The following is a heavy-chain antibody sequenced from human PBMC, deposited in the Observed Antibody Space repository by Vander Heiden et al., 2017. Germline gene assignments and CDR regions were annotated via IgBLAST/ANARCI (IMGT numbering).Heavy chain of an antibody. CDR3: ARGRGYYDSSGYHDY. J-gene: IGHJ4*02. CDR1: GGSFSGYY. V-gene: IGHV4-34*01. Sequence: QVQLQQWGAGLLKPSETLSLTCAVYGGSFSGYYWSWIRQPPGKGLEWIGEINHSGSTNYNPSLKSRVTISVDTSKNQFSLKLSSVTAADTAVYYCARGRGYYDSSGYHDYWGQGTLVTVSS. D-gene: IGHD3-22*01. CDR2: INHSGST.